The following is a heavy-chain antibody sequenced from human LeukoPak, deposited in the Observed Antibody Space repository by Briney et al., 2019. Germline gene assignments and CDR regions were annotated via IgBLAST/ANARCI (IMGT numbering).Heavy chain of an antibody. CDR1: GFTFSSYG. CDR3: AKDSIYDILTDYFDY. J-gene: IGHJ4*02. V-gene: IGHV3-30*02. D-gene: IGHD3-9*01. Sequence: GGSPRLSCAASGFTFSSYGMHWVRQAPGKGLEWVAFIRYDGSNKYYADSVKGRFTISRDNSKNTLYLQMNSLRAEDTAVYYCAKDSIYDILTDYFDYWGQGTLVTVSS. CDR2: IRYDGSNK.